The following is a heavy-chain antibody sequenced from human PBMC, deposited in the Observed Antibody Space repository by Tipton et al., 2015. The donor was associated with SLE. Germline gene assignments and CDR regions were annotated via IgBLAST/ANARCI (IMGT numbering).Heavy chain of an antibody. CDR1: GSSLTGSY. J-gene: IGHJ4*02. V-gene: IGHV4-59*12. CDR3: ARAATSDFDH. CDR2: IYYTGST. Sequence: GLVKPSETLSLTCTVSGSSLTGSYWSWIRQPPGKGLEWIGYIYYTGSTEFAPSLKSRVTMSVDTSNKQFSLKLSSVTAADTAVYYCARAATSDFDHWGQGTLVTVSS.